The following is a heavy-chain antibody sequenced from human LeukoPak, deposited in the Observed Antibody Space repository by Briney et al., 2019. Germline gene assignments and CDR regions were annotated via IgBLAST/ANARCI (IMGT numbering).Heavy chain of an antibody. D-gene: IGHD1-26*01. CDR3: ARAVGATTVDY. CDR2: IYYSGST. Sequence: SETLSLTCAVYGGSFSGYYWNWIRQPPGKGLEWIGYIYYSGSTNYNPSLKSRVTISVDTSKNQFSLKLSSVTAADTAVYYCARAVGATTVDYWGQGTLVTVSS. J-gene: IGHJ4*02. V-gene: IGHV4-59*01. CDR1: GGSFSGYY.